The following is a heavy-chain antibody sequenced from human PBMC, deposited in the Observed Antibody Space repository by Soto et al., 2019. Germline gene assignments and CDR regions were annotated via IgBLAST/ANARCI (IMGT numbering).Heavy chain of an antibody. V-gene: IGHV4-59*01. CDR1: GGSISSYY. Sequence: SETLSLTCTVSGGSISSYYWSWIRQPPGKGLEWIGYLYYSGSTNYNPSLKSRVTISVDTSKNQFSLKLSSVTAADTAVYYCAREVLELGRGRWFDPWGQGTLVTVSA. CDR3: AREVLELGRGRWFDP. J-gene: IGHJ5*02. CDR2: LYYSGST. D-gene: IGHD1-7*01.